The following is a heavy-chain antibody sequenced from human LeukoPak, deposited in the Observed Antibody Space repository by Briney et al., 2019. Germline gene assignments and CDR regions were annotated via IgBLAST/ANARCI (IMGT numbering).Heavy chain of an antibody. Sequence: SVKVSCKASGGTFSSYAISWVRQAPGQGLEWMGGIIHIFGTANYAQKFQGRVTITADESTSTAYMELSSLRSEDTAVYFCARGRSYYDNNDYHETGFEYWGQGNLVTVSS. V-gene: IGHV1-69*13. CDR3: ARGRSYYDNNDYHETGFEY. CDR1: GGTFSSYA. D-gene: IGHD3-22*01. CDR2: IIHIFGTA. J-gene: IGHJ4*02.